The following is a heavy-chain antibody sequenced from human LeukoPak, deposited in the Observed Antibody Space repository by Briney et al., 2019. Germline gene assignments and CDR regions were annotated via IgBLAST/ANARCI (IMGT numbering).Heavy chain of an antibody. V-gene: IGHV4-4*02. D-gene: IGHD4/OR15-4a*01. CDR3: ARARANYGPRDNWFDP. CDR1: GGSLSSSNW. CDR2: IYHSGST. Sequence: SGTLSLICAVSGGSLSSSNWWSWVRQPPGKGQEWIGEIYHSGSTNYNPSLKSRVTISVDKSKNQFSLKLSSVTAADTAVYYCARARANYGPRDNWFDPWGQGTLVTVSS. J-gene: IGHJ5*02.